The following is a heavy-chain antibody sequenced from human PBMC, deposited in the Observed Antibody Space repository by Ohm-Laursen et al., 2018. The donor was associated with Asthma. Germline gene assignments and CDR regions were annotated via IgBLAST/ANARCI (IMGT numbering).Heavy chain of an antibody. V-gene: IGHV3-30*03. CDR1: GFTFSSYG. Sequence: SLRLSCAASGFTFSSYGMHWVRQAPGKGLEWVAVISYDGSNKYYADSVKGRFTISRDNSKNTLYLQMNSLRAEDTAVYYCARDGLLWFGELLGYWGQGTLVTVSS. D-gene: IGHD3-10*01. CDR2: ISYDGSNK. CDR3: ARDGLLWFGELLGY. J-gene: IGHJ4*02.